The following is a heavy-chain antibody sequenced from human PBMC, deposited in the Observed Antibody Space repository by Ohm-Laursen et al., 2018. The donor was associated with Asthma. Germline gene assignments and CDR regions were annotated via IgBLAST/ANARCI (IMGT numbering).Heavy chain of an antibody. CDR2: ISGSGSSI. CDR3: AKPPMIRGGDYFDY. V-gene: IGHV3-23*01. J-gene: IGHJ4*02. CDR1: GFTFSTSS. Sequence: SLRLSCAASGFTFSTSSMSWVRQAPGKGLEWVSAISGSGSSIYYADSVRGRFTISRDNSKNTLYLQMNSLRAGDTAVYYCAKPPMIRGGDYFDYWGQGTLVTVSS. D-gene: IGHD3-10*01.